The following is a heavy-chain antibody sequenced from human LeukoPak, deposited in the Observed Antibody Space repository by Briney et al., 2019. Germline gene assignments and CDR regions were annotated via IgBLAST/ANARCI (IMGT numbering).Heavy chain of an antibody. J-gene: IGHJ4*02. CDR1: GYTFTGYY. D-gene: IGHD6-6*01. CDR2: INPNSGGT. CDR3: AREVSKGRGKAARREFDY. V-gene: IGHV1-2*02. Sequence: ASVKVSCKASGYTFTGYYMHWVRQAPGQGLEWMGWINPNSGGTNYAQKFQGRVTMTRDTSISTAYVELSRLRSDDTAVYYCAREVSKGRGKAARREFDYWGQGTLVTVSS.